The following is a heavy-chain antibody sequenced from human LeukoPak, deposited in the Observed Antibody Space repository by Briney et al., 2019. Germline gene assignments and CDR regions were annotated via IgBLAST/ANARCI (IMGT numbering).Heavy chain of an antibody. D-gene: IGHD3-10*01. Sequence: SETLSLTCAVYGGSFSGYYWSWIRQPPGKGLEWIGEINHSGSTNYNPSLKSRVTISVDTSKNQFSLKLSSVTAADTAVYYCAGLLWFGELFSQTYYFDYWGQGTLVTVSS. CDR1: GGSFSGYY. V-gene: IGHV4-34*01. CDR3: AGLLWFGELFSQTYYFDY. CDR2: INHSGST. J-gene: IGHJ4*02.